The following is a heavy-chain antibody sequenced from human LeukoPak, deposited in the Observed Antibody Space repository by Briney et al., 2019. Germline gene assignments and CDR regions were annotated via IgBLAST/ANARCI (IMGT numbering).Heavy chain of an antibody. D-gene: IGHD6-19*01. Sequence: GGSLRLSCAASGFTFSSYAVTWVRQAPGKGLEWVSGITGSGDTTFYADSVKGRFTISRDNAKNTLYLQMNSLRDEDTAVYYCARDRYSSGWFGYWGQGTLVTVSS. J-gene: IGHJ4*02. CDR1: GFTFSSYA. CDR2: ITGSGDTT. CDR3: ARDRYSSGWFGY. V-gene: IGHV3-23*01.